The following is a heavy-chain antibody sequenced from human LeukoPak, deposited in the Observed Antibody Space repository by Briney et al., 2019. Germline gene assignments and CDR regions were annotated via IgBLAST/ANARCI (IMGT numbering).Heavy chain of an antibody. J-gene: IGHJ6*02. CDR3: ARDRSTGWTSHYFFGMDV. Sequence: GGSLRLSCAASGFTFSSYSMNWVRQAPGKGLEWVSYISSSSSTIYYADSVKGRFTISRDNAKNSLYLQMNSLRVEDTAMYYCARDRSTGWTSHYFFGMDVWGQGTTVTVSS. V-gene: IGHV3-48*04. CDR2: ISSSSSTI. D-gene: IGHD6-19*01. CDR1: GFTFSSYS.